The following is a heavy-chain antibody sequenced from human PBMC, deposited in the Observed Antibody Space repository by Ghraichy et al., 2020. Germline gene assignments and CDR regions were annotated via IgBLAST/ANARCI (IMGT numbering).Heavy chain of an antibody. CDR3: AKDKWELPNWYFDL. V-gene: IGHV3-30*02. J-gene: IGHJ2*01. CDR1: GFTFSSYG. CDR2: IRYDGSNK. D-gene: IGHD1-26*01. Sequence: GGSLRLSCAASGFTFSSYGMHWVRQAPGKGLEWVAFIRYDGSNKYYADSVKGRFIISRDNSKNTLYLQMNSLRAEDTAVYYCAKDKWELPNWYFDLWGRGTLVTVSS.